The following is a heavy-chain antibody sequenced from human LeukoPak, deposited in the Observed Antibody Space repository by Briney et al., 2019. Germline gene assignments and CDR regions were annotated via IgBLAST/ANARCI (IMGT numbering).Heavy chain of an antibody. Sequence: GGSLRLSCAASGFTFSSYSMNWVRQAPGKGLEWVSYISSSSSTIYYADSVKGQFTISRDNAKNSLFLQMDSLRAEDTAVYYCARARFWSGYRSGYWGQGTLVTVSS. J-gene: IGHJ4*02. CDR2: ISSSSSTI. CDR3: ARARFWSGYRSGY. V-gene: IGHV3-48*04. D-gene: IGHD3-3*01. CDR1: GFTFSSYS.